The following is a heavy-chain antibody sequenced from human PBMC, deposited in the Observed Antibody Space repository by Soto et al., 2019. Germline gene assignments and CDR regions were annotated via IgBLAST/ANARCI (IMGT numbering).Heavy chain of an antibody. CDR3: ARAKWDEXYYYDSSDYYAAYGLDV. CDR1: AFTFSSYA. J-gene: IGHJ6*02. D-gene: IGHD3-22*01. Sequence: SGGSLRLSCAASAFTFSSYALHWVRQAPGKGLEWVAVLSYDGSNEYYADSVKGRFTISRDNSRNTLNLQMNSLRAEDTAVYYCARAKWDEXYYYDSSDYYAAYGLDVWGQGTTVTVSS. V-gene: IGHV3-30-3*01. CDR2: LSYDGSNE.